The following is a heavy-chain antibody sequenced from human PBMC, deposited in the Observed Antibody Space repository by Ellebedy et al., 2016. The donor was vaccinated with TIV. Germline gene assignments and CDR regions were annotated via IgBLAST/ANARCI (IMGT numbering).Heavy chain of an antibody. D-gene: IGHD4-17*01. CDR3: AKGLPYGDYQGAFDI. CDR2: IRSKAYGGTT. V-gene: IGHV3-49*03. Sequence: GESLKISXTASGFTFGDYAMSWFRQAPGKGLEWVGFIRSKAYGGTTEYAASVKGRFTISRDDSKNTLYLQMNSLRAEDTAVYYCAKGLPYGDYQGAFDIWGQGTMVTVSS. J-gene: IGHJ3*02. CDR1: GFTFGDYA.